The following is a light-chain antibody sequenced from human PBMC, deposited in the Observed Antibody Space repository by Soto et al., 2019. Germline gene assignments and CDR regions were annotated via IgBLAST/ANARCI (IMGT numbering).Light chain of an antibody. J-gene: IGLJ3*02. CDR2: LNSDGSH. CDR1: SGYSSYA. Sequence: QLVLTQSPSASASLGASVKLTCTLSSGYSSYAIAWHQQQPEKGPRYLMNLNSDGSHSKGDGIPDRFSGSSSGAERYLTISSLQSEDEADYYCQTWGTGIQVFGGGT. CDR3: QTWGTGIQV. V-gene: IGLV4-69*01.